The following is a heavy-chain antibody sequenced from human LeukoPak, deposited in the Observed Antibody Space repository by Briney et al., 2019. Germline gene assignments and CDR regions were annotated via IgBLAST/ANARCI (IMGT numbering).Heavy chain of an antibody. CDR2: IYTSGST. CDR3: ARERYYYDSSGYYSYFDY. CDR1: GGSISSYY. Sequence: SETLSLTCTVSGGSISSYYWSWIRQPAGKGLEWIGRIYTSGSTNYNPSLKSRVTMSVDTSKNQFSLKLSSVTAADTAVDYCARERYYYDSSGYYSYFDYWGQGTLVTVSS. V-gene: IGHV4-4*07. J-gene: IGHJ4*02. D-gene: IGHD3-22*01.